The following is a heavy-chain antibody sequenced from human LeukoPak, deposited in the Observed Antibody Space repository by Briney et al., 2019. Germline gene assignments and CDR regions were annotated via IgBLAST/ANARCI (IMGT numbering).Heavy chain of an antibody. CDR2: IWYDGSNK. CDR1: GFTFSSYG. J-gene: IGHJ6*03. D-gene: IGHD2-21*01. Sequence: SGGSLRLSCAASGFTFSSYGMHWVRQAPGKGLEWVAVIWYDGSNKYYADSVKGRFTISRDNSKNTLYLQMNGLRAEDTAVYYCAKDQLIAGYYYMDVWGKGTTVTVSS. CDR3: AKDQLIAGYYYMDV. V-gene: IGHV3-33*06.